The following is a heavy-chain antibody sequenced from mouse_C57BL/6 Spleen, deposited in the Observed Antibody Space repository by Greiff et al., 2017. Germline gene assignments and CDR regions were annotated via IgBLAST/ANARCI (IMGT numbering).Heavy chain of an antibody. CDR3: ARNGYSNSLDY. CDR1: GYTFTEYT. CDR2: FYPGNGSI. D-gene: IGHD2-5*01. J-gene: IGHJ2*01. V-gene: IGHV1-62-2*01. Sequence: QVHVKQSGAELVKPGASVKLSCKASGYTFTEYTIHWVKQRPGQGLEWIGWFYPGNGSIKYNEKFKDKATLTADKSSSTDYMELSRVTSEDSAVYFCARNGYSNSLDYWGQGTTLTVSS.